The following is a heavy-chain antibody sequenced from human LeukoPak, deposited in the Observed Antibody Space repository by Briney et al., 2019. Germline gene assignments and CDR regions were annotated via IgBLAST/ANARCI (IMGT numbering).Heavy chain of an antibody. CDR2: IKPDGSEK. Sequence: PGGSLRLSCAASGFTFNTHWMSWVRQAPGKGLEWVANIKPDGSEKYYVDSVKGRFTISRDNAKNSLYLQMNSLRAEDTAVYYCARIPAVIDYFDYWGQGALVTVS. V-gene: IGHV3-7*03. J-gene: IGHJ4*02. CDR3: ARIPAVIDYFDY. D-gene: IGHD2-2*01. CDR1: GFTFNTHW.